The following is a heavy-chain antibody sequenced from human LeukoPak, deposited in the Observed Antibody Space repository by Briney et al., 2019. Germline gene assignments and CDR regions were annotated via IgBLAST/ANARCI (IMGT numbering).Heavy chain of an antibody. J-gene: IGHJ2*01. D-gene: IGHD2-21*02. Sequence: SETLSLTCTVSGGSISSYYWSWIRQPPGKGLEWIGYIFYSGSTNYNPSLKSRVTISIDTSKNQFSLKLSSVTAADTAVYYCARTYCGGDCPHYWYFDLWGRGTLVTVSS. CDR1: GGSISSYY. CDR2: IFYSGST. V-gene: IGHV4-59*01. CDR3: ARTYCGGDCPHYWYFDL.